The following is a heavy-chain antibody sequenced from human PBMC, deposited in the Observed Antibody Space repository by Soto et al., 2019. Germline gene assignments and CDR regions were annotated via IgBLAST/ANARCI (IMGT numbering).Heavy chain of an antibody. D-gene: IGHD2-2*01. CDR2: INPNSGGT. V-gene: IGHV1-2*02. J-gene: IGHJ4*02. CDR1: GYTFTVYY. Sequence: ASVKVSCKASGYTFTVYYMHWVRQAPGQGLEWMGWINPNSGGTNYAQKFQGRVTMTRDTSISTAYMELSRLRSDDTAVYYCARTVVPAAIHPFDYWRQGTLVTVSS. CDR3: ARTVVPAAIHPFDY.